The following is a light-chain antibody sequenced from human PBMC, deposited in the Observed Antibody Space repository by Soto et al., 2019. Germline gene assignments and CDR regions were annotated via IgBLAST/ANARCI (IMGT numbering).Light chain of an antibody. CDR3: QQYYSTPPT. Sequence: DIVMTQSPDSLAVSLGERATINCKSSQSVLYSSSNMNYLAWYQQKPGQPPKLLIYWASTRESGVPDRFSGSGSGTDFTLTISSLQAADVAVYYCQQYYSTPPTFGGGTKVEIK. CDR2: WAS. J-gene: IGKJ4*01. V-gene: IGKV4-1*01. CDR1: QSVLYSSSNMNY.